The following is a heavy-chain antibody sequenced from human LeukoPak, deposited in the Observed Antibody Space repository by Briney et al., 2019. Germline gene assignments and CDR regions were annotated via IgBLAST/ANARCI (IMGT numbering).Heavy chain of an antibody. Sequence: GSLRLSCAASGFTFSSYAMSWVRQAPGKGLEWVSAISGSGGSTYYAESVKGWFTISRDNSKNTRYLQMNSLRAEDTAVYYCAKGGDDSSGYYYDAFDIWGQGTMVTVSS. CDR1: GFTFSSYA. J-gene: IGHJ3*02. CDR3: AKGGDDSSGYYYDAFDI. V-gene: IGHV3-23*01. D-gene: IGHD3-22*01. CDR2: ISGSGGST.